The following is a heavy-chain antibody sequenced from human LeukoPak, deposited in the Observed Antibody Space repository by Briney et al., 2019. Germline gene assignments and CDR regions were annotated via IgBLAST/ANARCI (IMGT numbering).Heavy chain of an antibody. CDR1: GFTFSSYA. V-gene: IGHV3-23*01. CDR3: AKGVSSSWYNWFGP. CDR2: ISGSGGST. Sequence: GGSLRLSCAASGFTFSSYAMSWVRQAPGKGPECVSAISGSGGSTYYADSVKGRFTISRDNSKNTLYLQMNSLRAEDTAVYYCAKGVSSSWYNWFGPWGQGTLVTVSS. J-gene: IGHJ5*02. D-gene: IGHD6-13*01.